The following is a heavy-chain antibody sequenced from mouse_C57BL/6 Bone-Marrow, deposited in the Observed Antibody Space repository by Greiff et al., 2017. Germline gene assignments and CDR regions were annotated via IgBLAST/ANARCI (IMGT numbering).Heavy chain of an antibody. J-gene: IGHJ2*01. Sequence: QVQLKESGAELARPGASVKLSCKASGYTFTSYGISWVKQRTGQGLEWIGEIYPRSGNTYYNEKFKGKATLTADKSSSTAYMELRSLTSEDSAVYFCAAYYYGSSSPVVWWGQGTTLTVSS. CDR1: GYTFTSYG. CDR2: IYPRSGNT. D-gene: IGHD1-1*01. V-gene: IGHV1-81*01. CDR3: AAYYYGSSSPVVW.